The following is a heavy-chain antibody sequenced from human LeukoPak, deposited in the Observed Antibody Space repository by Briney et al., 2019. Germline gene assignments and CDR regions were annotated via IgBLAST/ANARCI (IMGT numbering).Heavy chain of an antibody. CDR2: INHSGRT. D-gene: IGHD1-7*01. J-gene: IGHJ6*03. V-gene: IGHV4-34*01. CDR3: ARRWNYGINYYIDV. CDR1: GGSFSGFY. Sequence: PSETLSLTCAVYGGSFSGFYWSWIRHPPGTGLEWIGEINHSGRTNYNPSLKSRVSISVDTFKNQFSLRLTSVTAADTAVYYCARRWNYGINYYIDVWGKGTTVTVSS.